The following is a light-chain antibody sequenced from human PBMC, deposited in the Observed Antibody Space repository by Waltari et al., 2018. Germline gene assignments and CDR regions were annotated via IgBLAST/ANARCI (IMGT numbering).Light chain of an antibody. CDR1: SSDVGSYNY. CDR2: DVN. Sequence: QSALTQPASVSGSPGQSITISCTGTSSDVGSYNYVSWYQQHPGKAPKLMIYDVNERPSGVSNRFSGAKSGNTASLTISGLQAEDEGDYYCLSYAGSSTFVFGGGTKLTVL. V-gene: IGLV2-23*02. CDR3: LSYAGSSTFV. J-gene: IGLJ2*01.